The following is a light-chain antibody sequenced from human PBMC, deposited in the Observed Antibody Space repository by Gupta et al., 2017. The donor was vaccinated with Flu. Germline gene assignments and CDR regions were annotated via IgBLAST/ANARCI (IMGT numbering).Light chain of an antibody. Sequence: EIVLTQSPATLSLPPGERATLSCRASQSVSSYLAWYQQKPGQAPRLLIYDASNRATGIPARFSGSGSGTDFTLTSSSREPEDFAVYYWQQRSNWPPLTVGGGTKVEIK. CDR1: QSVSSY. CDR2: DAS. J-gene: IGKJ4*01. V-gene: IGKV3-11*01. CDR3: QQRSNWPPLT.